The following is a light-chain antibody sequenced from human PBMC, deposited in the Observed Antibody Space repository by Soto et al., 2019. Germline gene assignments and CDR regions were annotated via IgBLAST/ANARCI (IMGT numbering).Light chain of an antibody. CDR1: SGSIASNY. V-gene: IGLV6-57*04. J-gene: IGLJ3*02. CDR3: QSYDSSNWV. Sequence: NFMLTQPHSVSESPGKTVTISCTRSSGSIASNYVQWYQLRPGSAPTTVIYEDDRRPSGVPDRFSGSIDSSSNSASLTISRLKTEDEAGYYCQSYDSSNWVFGGGTKLTVL. CDR2: EDD.